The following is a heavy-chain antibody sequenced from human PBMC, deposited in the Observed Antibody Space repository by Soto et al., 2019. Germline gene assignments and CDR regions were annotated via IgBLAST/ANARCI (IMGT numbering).Heavy chain of an antibody. CDR2: IYHSGST. J-gene: IGHJ6*02. V-gene: IGHV4-4*02. Sequence: SETLSLTCAVAGGSISSSSWWSWVRQPPGKGLEWIGEIYHSGSTNYNPSLKSRVTISVDKSKNQFSLKLSSVTAADTAVYYCARFPLCISTSCYGGDYYYYGMDVWGQGTTVTVSS. CDR3: ARFPLCISTSCYGGDYYYYGMDV. D-gene: IGHD2-2*01. CDR1: GGSISSSSW.